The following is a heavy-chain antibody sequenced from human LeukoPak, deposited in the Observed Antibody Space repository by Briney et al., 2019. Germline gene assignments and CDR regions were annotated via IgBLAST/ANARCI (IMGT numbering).Heavy chain of an antibody. Sequence: GGSLRLSCAASGFTFSSSPMSWVRQAPGKGLEWVSPISGSGGGTYYADSVKGRFTISRDNSKNTLYLQMNSLRAEDTALYYCAKGAYYYDSSGYFDYWGQGTLVTVSS. CDR1: GFTFSSSP. J-gene: IGHJ4*02. V-gene: IGHV3-23*01. CDR2: ISGSGGGT. CDR3: AKGAYYYDSSGYFDY. D-gene: IGHD3-22*01.